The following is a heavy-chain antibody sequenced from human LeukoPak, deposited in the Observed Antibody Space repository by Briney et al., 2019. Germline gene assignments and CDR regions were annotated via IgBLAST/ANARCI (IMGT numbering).Heavy chain of an antibody. V-gene: IGHV4-39*07. CDR2: IYYSGST. J-gene: IGHJ4*02. CDR3: ARRHVEYSSSSDPYYFDY. D-gene: IGHD6-6*01. CDR1: GGSISTSSYY. Sequence: SETLSLTCTVSGGSISTSSYYWGWIRQPPGKGLECIGNIYYSGSTYYNPSLKSRVTISADTSKNQFSLKLSSVTAADTAVYYCARRHVEYSSSSDPYYFDYWGQGTLVTVSS.